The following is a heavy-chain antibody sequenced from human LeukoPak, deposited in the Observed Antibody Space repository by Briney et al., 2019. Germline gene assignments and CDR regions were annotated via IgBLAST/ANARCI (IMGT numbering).Heavy chain of an antibody. CDR1: GGSISSGGYY. CDR3: SRSGHLFGPGWYFEL. CDR2: IYYSGST. Sequence: SETLSLTCTVSGGSISSGGYYWSWIRQHPGKGLEWIGYIYYSGSTYYNPSLKSRVTISVDTSKNQFSLKLSSVTAADTAVYYCSRSGHLFGPGWYFELLGRGTLVTVSS. D-gene: IGHD3-3*01. J-gene: IGHJ2*01. V-gene: IGHV4-31*03.